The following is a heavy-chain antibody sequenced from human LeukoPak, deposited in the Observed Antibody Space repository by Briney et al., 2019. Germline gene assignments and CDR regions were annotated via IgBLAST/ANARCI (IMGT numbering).Heavy chain of an antibody. J-gene: IGHJ5*02. Sequence: PGGSLRLSCAASEFTVSDNYMSWVRQAPGKGLEWVSVMYSRGDTYYAKSVKGRFTFSRDISKNTLYLQMNGLRTEDTAMYYCARDAPQVPAAGVLASWGQGTLVIVSS. CDR1: EFTVSDNY. D-gene: IGHD6-13*01. CDR3: ARDAPQVPAAGVLAS. CDR2: MYSRGDT. V-gene: IGHV3-53*01.